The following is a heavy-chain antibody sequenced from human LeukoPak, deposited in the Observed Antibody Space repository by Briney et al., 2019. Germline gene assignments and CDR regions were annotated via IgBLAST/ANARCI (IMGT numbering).Heavy chain of an antibody. V-gene: IGHV4-34*01. CDR1: GGSFSGYY. Sequence: PSETLSLTCAVYGGSFSGYYWSWIRQPPGKGLEWIGEINHSGSTNYNPSLKSRVTISVDTSKNQFSLKLSSVTAADTAVYYCARVGRGVVVVPAAVDYFDYWGQGTLVTVSS. CDR3: ARVGRGVVVVPAAVDYFDY. D-gene: IGHD2-2*01. J-gene: IGHJ4*02. CDR2: INHSGST.